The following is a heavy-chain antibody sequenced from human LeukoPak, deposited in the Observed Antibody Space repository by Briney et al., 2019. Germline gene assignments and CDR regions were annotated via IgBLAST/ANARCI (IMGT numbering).Heavy chain of an antibody. Sequence: GGSLRLSCAASGFTFSSYAMSWVRQAPGKGLEWVSGISGSGVNTYYADSVKGRFTISRDNSENTLYVQVNSLGTEDTAAYYCAKGSYYDSSGSFYFDYWGQGTLVTVSS. CDR1: GFTFSSYA. V-gene: IGHV3-23*01. D-gene: IGHD3-22*01. CDR2: ISGSGVNT. J-gene: IGHJ4*02. CDR3: AKGSYYDSSGSFYFDY.